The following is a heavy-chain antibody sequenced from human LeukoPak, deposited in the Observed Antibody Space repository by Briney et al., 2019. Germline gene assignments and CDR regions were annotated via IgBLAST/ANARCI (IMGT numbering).Heavy chain of an antibody. Sequence: GGSLRLSCAASGFTFSNAWMSWVRQAPGKGLEWVSVIYSGGSTYYADSVKGRFTISRDNSKNTLYLQMNSLRAEDTAVFYCARANYYDSSDYYGYWGQGTLVTVSS. CDR2: IYSGGST. J-gene: IGHJ4*02. CDR3: ARANYYDSSDYYGY. CDR1: GFTFSNAW. V-gene: IGHV3-53*01. D-gene: IGHD3-22*01.